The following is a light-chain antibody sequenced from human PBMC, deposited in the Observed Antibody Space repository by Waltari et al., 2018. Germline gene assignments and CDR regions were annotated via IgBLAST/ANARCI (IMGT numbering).Light chain of an antibody. CDR2: WAS. CDR3: QQYYSTPYT. Sequence: DIVMTQSPDSLAVSLGERTSINCKACQSVLYSSDNKNYLAWYRQKPGQPPNLLIYWASTRESGVPGRFSGSGSGTDFTLTISSLQAEDVAVYYCQQYYSTPYTFGQGTKLEIK. CDR1: QSVLYSSDNKNY. J-gene: IGKJ2*01. V-gene: IGKV4-1*01.